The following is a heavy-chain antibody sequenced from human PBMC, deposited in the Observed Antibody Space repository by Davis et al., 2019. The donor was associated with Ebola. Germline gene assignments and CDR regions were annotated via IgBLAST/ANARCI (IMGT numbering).Heavy chain of an antibody. D-gene: IGHD4-17*01. CDR3: ARDFLTTVTAR. J-gene: IGHJ3*01. V-gene: IGHV3-53*01. CDR2: ISGSGGST. Sequence: GESLKISCAASGFTVSSNYMSWVRQAPGKGLEWVSAISGSGGSTYYADSVKGRFTISRDNAKNSLYLQMNSLRAEDTAVYYCARDFLTTVTARWGQGTMVTVSS. CDR1: GFTVSSNY.